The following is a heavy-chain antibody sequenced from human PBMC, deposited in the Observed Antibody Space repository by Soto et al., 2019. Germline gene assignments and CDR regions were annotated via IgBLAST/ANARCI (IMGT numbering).Heavy chain of an antibody. Sequence: EVQLLESGGGLVQPGGSLRLSCAASAFTFSSYAMSWVLQAPGKGLEWVSAISGSGGSTYYADTVKGRFTISRDNSNDTIYQQMNSRRAEDTAVYYCATEEYSCSLNWFEPCCQGTLVTVSS. CDR2: ISGSGGST. D-gene: IGHD6-6*01. V-gene: IGHV3-23*01. J-gene: IGHJ5*02. CDR1: AFTFSSYA. CDR3: ATEEYSCSLNWFEP.